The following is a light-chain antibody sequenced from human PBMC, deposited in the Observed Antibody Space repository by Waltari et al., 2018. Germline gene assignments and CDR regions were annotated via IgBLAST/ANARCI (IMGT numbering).Light chain of an antibody. CDR2: AAS. V-gene: IGKV3-15*01. CDR3: QHYNNWPPGTT. J-gene: IGKJ1*01. CDR1: QSVSIN. Sequence: EIVMTQSPVTLSVSPGERATLPCRASQSVSINLAWYQPKPCQAPRLLIYAASTRATYGPARFSGSGSGTEFTLTISSLQSEDFAVYYCQHYNNWPPGTTFGQGTKLEIK.